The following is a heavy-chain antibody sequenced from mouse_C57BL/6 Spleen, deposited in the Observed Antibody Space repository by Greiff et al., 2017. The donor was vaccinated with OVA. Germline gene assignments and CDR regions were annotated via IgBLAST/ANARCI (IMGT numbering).Heavy chain of an antibody. CDR1: GFTFSDYG. CDR2: ISSGSSTI. Sequence: EVHLVESGGGLVKPGGSLKLSCAASGFTFSDYGMHWFRQAPEKGLEWVAYISSGSSTIYYAATVKGRFTISRDNAKNTLFLQMTSLRSEDTAMYYCARPGDVDYFGYWGQGTTLTVSS. D-gene: IGHD3-3*01. J-gene: IGHJ2*01. V-gene: IGHV5-17*01. CDR3: ARPGDVDYFGY.